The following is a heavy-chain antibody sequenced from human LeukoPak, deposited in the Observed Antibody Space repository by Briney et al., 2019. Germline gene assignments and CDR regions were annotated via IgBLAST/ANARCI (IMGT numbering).Heavy chain of an antibody. D-gene: IGHD4-17*01. CDR2: ISSSSSYI. CDR1: GFTFSSYS. Sequence: GGSLRLSCAASGFTFSSYSMNWVRQAPGKGLEWVSSISSSSSYIYYADSVKGRFTISRDNAKNSLYLQMNSLRAEDTAVYYYARDQVVYGDYYMDVWGQGTTVTVSS. V-gene: IGHV3-21*01. CDR3: ARDQVVYGDYYMDV. J-gene: IGHJ6*02.